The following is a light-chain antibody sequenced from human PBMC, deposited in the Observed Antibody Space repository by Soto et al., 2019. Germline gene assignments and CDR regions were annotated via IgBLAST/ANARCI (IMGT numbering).Light chain of an antibody. J-gene: IGLJ1*01. CDR1: SSDVGGCKF. CDR3: SSCAGSNNPYV. Sequence: QSVLTQPPSASGSPGQSVTMSCTGTSSDVGGCKFVSWYQQYPGKAPKLIIYEVSKRTSGVPDRFSGFKSGNTASLTVSGLQAEDEADYYCSSCAGSNNPYVFGTGTKDTVL. CDR2: EVS. V-gene: IGLV2-8*01.